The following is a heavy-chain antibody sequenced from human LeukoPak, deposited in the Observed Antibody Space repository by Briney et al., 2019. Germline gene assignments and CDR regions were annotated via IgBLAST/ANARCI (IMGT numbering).Heavy chain of an antibody. CDR2: IYHSGST. J-gene: IGHJ4*02. V-gene: IGHV4-4*02. CDR1: GGSISSSNW. CDR3: ARADYYDSSGYGIDY. D-gene: IGHD3-22*01. Sequence: SETLSLTCAVSGGSISSSNWWSWVRQPPGKGLEWIGEIYHSGSTNYNPSLKSRVTISVDKSKNQFSLKLSSVTAADTAVYYCARADYYDSSGYGIDYWGQGTLVTVSS.